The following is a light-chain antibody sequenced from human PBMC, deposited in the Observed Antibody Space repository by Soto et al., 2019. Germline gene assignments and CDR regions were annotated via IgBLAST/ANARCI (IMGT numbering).Light chain of an antibody. Sequence: DIQMTQTPSTLSASVGDRVTINCRASQNVNDYLAWYQQKPGNSPKVLIYDASTLERGVPSRFSGSGSGTEFTLTISGLQADDFATYYCQQYSSLRTFGQGTKVEVK. CDR3: QQYSSLRT. CDR2: DAS. V-gene: IGKV1-5*01. CDR1: QNVNDY. J-gene: IGKJ1*01.